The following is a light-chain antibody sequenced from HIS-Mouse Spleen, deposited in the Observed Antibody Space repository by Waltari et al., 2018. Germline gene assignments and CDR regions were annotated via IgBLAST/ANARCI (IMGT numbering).Light chain of an antibody. J-gene: IGKJ1*01. Sequence: DIQLTQSPSFLSASVGDRVTITCRASQGISSYLAWYQQKPGKAPKLLIYKASSLESGVPSRFSGSGSGTEFTLTISSLQPDDFATYYCQQYNSYSQTFGQGTKVEIK. V-gene: IGKV1-5*03. CDR3: QQYNSYSQT. CDR2: KAS. CDR1: QGISSY.